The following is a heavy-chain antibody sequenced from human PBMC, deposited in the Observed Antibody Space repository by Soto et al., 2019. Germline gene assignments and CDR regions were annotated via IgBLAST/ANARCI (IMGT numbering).Heavy chain of an antibody. V-gene: IGHV3-30-3*01. CDR3: ARVTPGNNLYYFSGLDV. CDR1: GFTFDTYG. J-gene: IGHJ6*02. CDR2: ISYEGSNT. D-gene: IGHD1-1*01. Sequence: QVHLVESGGGVAQPGRSLRLSCVASGFTFDTYGIRWVRQAPGKGLQWVALISYEGSNTYYADSVRGRFTISRDNSKNTLYLQINALRPDDTGVYYCARVTPGNNLYYFSGLDVWGRGTSVTLSS.